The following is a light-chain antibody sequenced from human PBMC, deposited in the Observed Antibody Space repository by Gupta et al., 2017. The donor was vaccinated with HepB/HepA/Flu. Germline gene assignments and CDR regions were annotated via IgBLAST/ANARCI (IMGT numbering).Light chain of an antibody. V-gene: IGKV1-5*03. CDR1: QTISTW. CDR2: KTS. J-gene: IGKJ1*01. CDR3: QQYHTYPLT. Sequence: QMTQSPSTLSASIGDRVTISCRANQTISTWLAWYQQKPRKAPNLLIYKTSVLQTGVPSRFSGSGSETEFTLTISSLQPDDFAIYYCQQYHTYPLTFGQGTRVDIK.